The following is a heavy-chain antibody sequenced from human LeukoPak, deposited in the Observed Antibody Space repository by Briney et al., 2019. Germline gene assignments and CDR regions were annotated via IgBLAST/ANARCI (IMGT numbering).Heavy chain of an antibody. V-gene: IGHV3-30*18. CDR2: ISYDGSNK. Sequence: PGRSLRLSCAASGFNFSSYGMHWVRQAPGKGLEWVAVISYDGSNKYYADSVKGRFTISRDNSKNTLYLQMNSLRAEDTAVYYCAKVRRDGYNYFDYWGQGTLVTVSS. CDR3: AKVRRDGYNYFDY. CDR1: GFNFSSYG. J-gene: IGHJ4*02. D-gene: IGHD5-24*01.